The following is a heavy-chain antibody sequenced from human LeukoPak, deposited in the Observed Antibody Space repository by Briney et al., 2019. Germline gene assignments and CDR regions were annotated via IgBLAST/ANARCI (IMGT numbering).Heavy chain of an antibody. Sequence: GGSLRLSCVASGFTFGKYWMAWVRQAPGKGLEWLANIEQDGSEEYYLDSVRGRFTVSRDSAKNTLYLQMNSLRAEDTAVYYCSNGIYDRSYWGRGTQVTVSS. CDR2: IEQDGSEE. V-gene: IGHV3-7*01. CDR3: SNGIYDRSY. D-gene: IGHD2/OR15-2a*01. J-gene: IGHJ4*02. CDR1: GFTFGKYW.